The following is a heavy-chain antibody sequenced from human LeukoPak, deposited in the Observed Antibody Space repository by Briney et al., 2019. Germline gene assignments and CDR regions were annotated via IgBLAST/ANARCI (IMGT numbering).Heavy chain of an antibody. D-gene: IGHD3-16*01. CDR3: ARCVGGGLDYYYYMDV. CDR2: IIPIFGTA. CDR1: GGTFSSYT. V-gene: IGHV1-69*05. J-gene: IGHJ6*03. Sequence: ASVKLSCKASGGTFSSYTISWVRQAPGQGLEWMGGIIPIFGTANYAQKFQGRVTITTDESTSTAYMELSSLRSEDTAVYYCARCVGGGLDYYYYMDVWGKGTTVTVSS.